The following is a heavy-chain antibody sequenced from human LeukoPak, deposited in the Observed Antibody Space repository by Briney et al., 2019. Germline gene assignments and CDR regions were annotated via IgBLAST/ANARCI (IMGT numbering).Heavy chain of an antibody. J-gene: IGHJ4*02. V-gene: IGHV3-21*01. Sequence: GGSLRLSCAASGFTFSSYSMNWVRQAPGKGLEWVSSISSSSSYIYYADSVRGRFTISRDNAKNSLYLQMNSLRAEDTAVYYCATIQLAAAPDYWGQGTLVTVSS. D-gene: IGHD6-13*01. CDR1: GFTFSSYS. CDR2: ISSSSSYI. CDR3: ATIQLAAAPDY.